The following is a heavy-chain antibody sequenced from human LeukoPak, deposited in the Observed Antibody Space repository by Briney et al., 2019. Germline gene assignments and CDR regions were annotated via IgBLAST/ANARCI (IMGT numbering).Heavy chain of an antibody. V-gene: IGHV4-34*01. D-gene: IGHD1-26*01. Sequence: PLETLSLTCAVYGGSFSGYYWSWIRQPPGKGLEWIGEINHSGSTNYNPSLKSRVTISVDTSKNQFSLKLSSVTAADTAVYYCARGPRGATGTSRYFDYWGQGTLVTVSS. CDR2: INHSGST. CDR1: GGSFSGYY. CDR3: ARGPRGATGTSRYFDY. J-gene: IGHJ4*02.